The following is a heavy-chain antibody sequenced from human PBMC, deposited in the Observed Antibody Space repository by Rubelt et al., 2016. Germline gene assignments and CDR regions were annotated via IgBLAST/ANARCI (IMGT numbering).Heavy chain of an antibody. CDR1: GFTFNDFG. CDR3: ARDGGRMEWLP. V-gene: IGHV3-48*02. Sequence: EVQLVESGGGVARPGGSLRLSCAASGFTFNDFGMSWVRQAPGKGLAWISYISVSSTTIYYADSVKGRFHTSRDNARNLLELEMTSLRDEDTAFYYCARDGGRMEWLPWGQGTLVTVSS. D-gene: IGHD3-3*01. J-gene: IGHJ5*02. CDR2: ISVSSTTI.